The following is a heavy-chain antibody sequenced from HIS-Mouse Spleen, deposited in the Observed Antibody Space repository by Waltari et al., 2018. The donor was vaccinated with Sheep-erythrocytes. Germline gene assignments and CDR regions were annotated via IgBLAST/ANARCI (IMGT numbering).Heavy chain of an antibody. CDR3: ARDEGTYYDFWSGYPPSYYFDY. Sequence: QLQLQESGPGLVKPSETLSLTCTVPGGSISSSSYYWGWIRQPPGKGLEWIGRIYYSGSTYYNPSLKSRVTISVDTSKNQFSLKLSSVTAADTAVYYCARDEGTYYDFWSGYPPSYYFDYWGQGTLVTVSS. CDR1: GGSISSSSYY. D-gene: IGHD3-3*01. J-gene: IGHJ4*02. V-gene: IGHV4-39*07. CDR2: IYYSGST.